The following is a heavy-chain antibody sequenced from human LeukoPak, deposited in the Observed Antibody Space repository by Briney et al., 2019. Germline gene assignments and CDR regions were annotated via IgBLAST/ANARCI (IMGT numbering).Heavy chain of an antibody. CDR1: GFTFSSYG. Sequence: GGSLRLSCAASGFTFSSYGMHWVRQAPGKGLEWVAVIWYDGSNKYYADSVKGRFTISRDNSKNTLYLQMNSLRAEDTAVYYCARDYDSSGYYLYYYYYYGMDVWGQGTTVTVSS. CDR3: ARDYDSSGYYLYYYYYYGMDV. CDR2: IWYDGSNK. V-gene: IGHV3-33*01. D-gene: IGHD3-22*01. J-gene: IGHJ6*02.